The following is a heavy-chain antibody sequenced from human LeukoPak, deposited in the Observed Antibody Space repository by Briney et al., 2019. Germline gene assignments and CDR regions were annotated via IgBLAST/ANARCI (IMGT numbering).Heavy chain of an antibody. J-gene: IGHJ4*02. CDR1: GFTFSSYA. V-gene: IGHV3-23*01. CDR2: ISGSGGST. D-gene: IGHD6-19*01. Sequence: GGSLRLSCAASGFTFSSYAMSWVRQAPGKGLEWVSAISGSGGSTYYADSVKGRFTISRDNSKNTLYLQMNSLRAEDTAVYYCAKDGLQWLVLSSVDYWGQGTLSPSPQ. CDR3: AKDGLQWLVLSSVDY.